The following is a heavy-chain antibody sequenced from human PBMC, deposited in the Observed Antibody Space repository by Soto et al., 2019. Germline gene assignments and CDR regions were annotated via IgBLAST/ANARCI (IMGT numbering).Heavy chain of an antibody. Sequence: QVQLVQSGAEVKKPGASVKVSCKASGYTFTSYGISWVRQAPGEGLEWLGWISAYNGNTNYAQKLQGRVTMTTDTSTSTAYMELRSLRSDDTAVYYCARGYYYDTPPGYFDYWGQGTLVTVSS. V-gene: IGHV1-18*01. CDR3: ARGYYYDTPPGYFDY. J-gene: IGHJ4*02. CDR1: GYTFTSYG. D-gene: IGHD3-22*01. CDR2: ISAYNGNT.